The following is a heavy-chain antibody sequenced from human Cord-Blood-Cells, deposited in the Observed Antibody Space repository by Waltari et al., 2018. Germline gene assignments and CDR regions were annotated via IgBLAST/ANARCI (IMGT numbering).Heavy chain of an antibody. D-gene: IGHD2-21*01. CDR2: IYGGGST. J-gene: IGHJ3*02. CDR1: GFTVSSNS. CDR3: ARVIADAFDI. Sequence: EVQLVETGGGLIQPGGSVRLSCAASGFTVSSNSMSWVRQAPGKGLEWVSVIYGGGSTYYADSVKGRFTISRDNSKNTLYLQMNSLRAEDTAVYYCARVIADAFDIWGQGTMVTVSS. V-gene: IGHV3-53*02.